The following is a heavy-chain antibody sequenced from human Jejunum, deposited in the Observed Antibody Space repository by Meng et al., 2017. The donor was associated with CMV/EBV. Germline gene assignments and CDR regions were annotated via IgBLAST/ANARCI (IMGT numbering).Heavy chain of an antibody. CDR1: AAPISGYY. CDR3: ARESGSYYWFDP. V-gene: IGHV4-4*07. CDR2: IYTSGST. Sequence: LRRELGQGMVNASETLSLTCFVSAAPISGYYWSWIRQPAGKGLEWIGRIYTSGSTHYNPSLKSRLTMSVDLAKNQISLKLSSVTAADTAVYYCARESGSYYWFDPWGQGTLVTVSS. J-gene: IGHJ5*02. D-gene: IGHD1-26*01.